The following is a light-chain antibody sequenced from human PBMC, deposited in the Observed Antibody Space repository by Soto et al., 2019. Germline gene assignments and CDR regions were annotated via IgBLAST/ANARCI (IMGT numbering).Light chain of an antibody. CDR1: QAINSA. J-gene: IGKJ2*01. V-gene: IGKV1-13*02. CDR2: DAS. CDR3: QQYNSDRYT. Sequence: IQLTQSPSSLSASVGDKVTISCRASQAINSALAWCQQRPGEAPMVLIYDASILESGVPSRFSGSGSGTEFTLTISSLQPDDFATYYCQQYNSDRYTFGQGTKLEIK.